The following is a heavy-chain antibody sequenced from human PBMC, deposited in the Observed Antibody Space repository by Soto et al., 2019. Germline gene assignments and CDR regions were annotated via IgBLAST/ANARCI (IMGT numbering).Heavy chain of an antibody. V-gene: IGHV6-1*01. CDR1: GDSVSSNSAA. J-gene: IGHJ6*02. CDR3: ARFIAAAGTGHYYYGMDV. D-gene: IGHD6-13*01. CDR2: TYYRSKWYN. Sequence: PSQTLSLTCVISGDSVSSNSAAWNWIRQSPSRGLEWLGRTYYRSKWYNDYAVSVKSRITINPDTSKNQFSLQLNSVTPEDTAVYYCARFIAAAGTGHYYYGMDVWGQGTTVTVSS.